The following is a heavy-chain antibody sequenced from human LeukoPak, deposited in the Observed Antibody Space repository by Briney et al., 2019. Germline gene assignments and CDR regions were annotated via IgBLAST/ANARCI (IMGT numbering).Heavy chain of an antibody. Sequence: PVGPLRLSCAASGFTFSTYSMNWVRQAPGKGLEWVSSITSPVGRMYYADSLKGRITISRDNARSTLYLQMNSLRAGDMGVYYCATDGRSSGWYGFDYWGQGILVTVSS. CDR2: ITSPVGRM. CDR1: GFTFSTYS. CDR3: ATDGRSSGWYGFDY. V-gene: IGHV3-21*01. J-gene: IGHJ4*02. D-gene: IGHD6-19*01.